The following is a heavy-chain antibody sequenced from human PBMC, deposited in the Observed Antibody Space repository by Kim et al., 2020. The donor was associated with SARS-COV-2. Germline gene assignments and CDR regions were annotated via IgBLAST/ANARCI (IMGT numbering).Heavy chain of an antibody. J-gene: IGHJ6*02. Sequence: GGSLRLSCAASGFTFSSYAMSWVRQAPGKGLEWVSAISGSGGSTYYADSVKGRFTISRDNSKNTLYLQMNSLRAEDTAVYYCAKSSGYSSSPPNYDYYYGMDVWGQGPTVTVSS. CDR3: AKSSGYSSSPPNYDYYYGMDV. CDR2: ISGSGGST. V-gene: IGHV3-23*01. D-gene: IGHD6-13*01. CDR1: GFTFSSYA.